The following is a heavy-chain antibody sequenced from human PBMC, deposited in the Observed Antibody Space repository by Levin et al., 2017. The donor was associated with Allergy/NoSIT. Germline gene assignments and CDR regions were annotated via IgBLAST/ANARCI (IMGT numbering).Heavy chain of an antibody. Sequence: SETLSLTCTVSGGSISSYYWNWIRQPPGKGLEWVGYVYYRGSTNYNPSLKSRVTISVDTSKNQFSLKLSSVTAADAAIYYCARDNAPKGRGFDYWGQGTLVTVSS. J-gene: IGHJ4*02. D-gene: IGHD2-15*01. V-gene: IGHV4-59*01. CDR3: ARDNAPKGRGFDY. CDR1: GGSISSYY. CDR2: VYYRGST.